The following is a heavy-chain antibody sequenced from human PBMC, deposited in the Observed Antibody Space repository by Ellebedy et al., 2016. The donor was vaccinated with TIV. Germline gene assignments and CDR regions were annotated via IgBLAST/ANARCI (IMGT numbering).Heavy chain of an antibody. CDR3: ARISSLDTGMVGPDYGTDV. CDR2: INHSGST. CDR1: GGSFSGYY. D-gene: IGHD5-18*01. J-gene: IGHJ6*02. Sequence: SETLSLTCAVYGGSFSGYYWSRIRQPPGKGLEWIGEINHSGSTNYNPSLKSRVTVSVDTSKNQFSLKLSSVTAADTAVYYCARISSLDTGMVGPDYGTDVWGQGTTVTVSS. V-gene: IGHV4-34*01.